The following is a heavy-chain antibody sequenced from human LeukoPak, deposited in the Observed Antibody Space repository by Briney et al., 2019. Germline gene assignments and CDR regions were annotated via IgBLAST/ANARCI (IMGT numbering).Heavy chain of an antibody. CDR2: IYYSGST. V-gene: IGHV4-59*08. D-gene: IGHD3-10*01. CDR3: ASLGSGSYYPIDAFDI. CDR1: GGSISSYY. J-gene: IGHJ3*02. Sequence: KSSETLSLTCTVSGGSISSYYWGWIRQPPGKGLEWIGYIYYSGSTNYNPSLKSRVTISVDTSKNQFSLKLSSVTAADTAVYYCASLGSGSYYPIDAFDIWGQGTMVTVSS.